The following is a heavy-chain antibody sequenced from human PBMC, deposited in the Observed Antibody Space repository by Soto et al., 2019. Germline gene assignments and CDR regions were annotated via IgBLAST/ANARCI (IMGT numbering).Heavy chain of an antibody. J-gene: IGHJ3*02. CDR2: IYYSGST. Sequence: SETLSLTCSVSGVSITNYYWSWIRQPPGKRLEWIGYIYYSGSTNYVPSLKSRVTMSVDTSKNQFSLKLSSVTAADTAVYYCARTYDYDNSGTGGAFDIWGQGTMVT. D-gene: IGHD3-22*01. CDR3: ARTYDYDNSGTGGAFDI. V-gene: IGHV4-59*01. CDR1: GVSITNYY.